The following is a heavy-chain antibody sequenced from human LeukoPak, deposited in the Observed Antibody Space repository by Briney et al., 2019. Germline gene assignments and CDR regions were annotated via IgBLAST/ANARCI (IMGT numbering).Heavy chain of an antibody. V-gene: IGHV3-30*18. CDR1: GFTFSIYG. CDR2: ISYDGSNK. D-gene: IGHD3-10*01. CDR3: AKDRGYYFYAMDV. J-gene: IGHJ6*04. Sequence: QPGRSLRLSCAASGFTFSIYGMHWVPQAPGKGLEGVAVISYDGSNKYYADSVKGRFTISRDNSKNTLYLQMNSLRAEDTAVYYCAKDRGYYFYAMDVWGKGTTVTVSS.